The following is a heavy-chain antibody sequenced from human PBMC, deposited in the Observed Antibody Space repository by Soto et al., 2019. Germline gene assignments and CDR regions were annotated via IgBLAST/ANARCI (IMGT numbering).Heavy chain of an antibody. CDR1: GDSVSSNSAA. CDR2: TYYRSKWYN. J-gene: IGHJ5*02. Sequence: QTLSLTCVISGDSVSSNSAAWNWIRQSPSRGLEWLGRTYYRSKWYNDYAVSVKSRITINPDTSKNQFSLQLNSVTPEDTAVYYCGSGRRQWVVGDWFDPWGQGTLVTVSS. D-gene: IGHD6-19*01. V-gene: IGHV6-1*01. CDR3: GSGRRQWVVGDWFDP.